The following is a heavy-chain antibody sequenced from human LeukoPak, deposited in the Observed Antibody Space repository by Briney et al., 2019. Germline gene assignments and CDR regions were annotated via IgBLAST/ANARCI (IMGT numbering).Heavy chain of an antibody. D-gene: IGHD5-12*01. CDR3: ARSESGYDVDY. V-gene: IGHV5-51*01. J-gene: IGHJ4*02. CDR1: GSAFTSTW. CDR2: IYPGDSDT. Sequence: GGPLKISGRVSGSAFTSTWIGWWRQRPGKGLGWMGIIYPGDSDTRYSPSFQGQVTISADKSISTAYLQWSSLKASDTAMYYCARSESGYDVDYWGQGTLVTVSS.